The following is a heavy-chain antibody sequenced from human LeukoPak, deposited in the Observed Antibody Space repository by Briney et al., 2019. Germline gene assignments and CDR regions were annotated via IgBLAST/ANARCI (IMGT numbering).Heavy chain of an antibody. V-gene: IGHV5-51*01. CDR2: IYPGDSDT. Sequence: GESLKISCKGSGYSFTSYWIGWARQMPGKGLEWMGIIYPGDSDTRYSPSFQGHVTISADKSISTAYLQWSSLKASDTAMYYCARHAVVTPYYYYGMDVWGQGPRSPSP. J-gene: IGHJ6*02. D-gene: IGHD4-23*01. CDR3: ARHAVVTPYYYYGMDV. CDR1: GYSFTSYW.